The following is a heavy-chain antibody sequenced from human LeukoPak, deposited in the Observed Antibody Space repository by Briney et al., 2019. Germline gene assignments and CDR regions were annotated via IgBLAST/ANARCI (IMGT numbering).Heavy chain of an antibody. D-gene: IGHD3-3*01. V-gene: IGHV3-48*01. CDR2: ISSSSSTI. J-gene: IGHJ6*03. CDR3: ARDGRYYDFWSGYYPYYYYYMDV. CDR1: GFTFSSYS. Sequence: GGSLRLSCAASGFTFSSYSMNWVRQAPGKGLEWVSYISSSSSTIYYAGSVKGRFTISRDNAKNSLYLQMNSLRAEDTAVYYCARDGRYYDFWSGYYPYYYYYMDVWGKGTTVTVSS.